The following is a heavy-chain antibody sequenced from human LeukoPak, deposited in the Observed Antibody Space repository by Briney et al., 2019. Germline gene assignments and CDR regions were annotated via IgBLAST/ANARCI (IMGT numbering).Heavy chain of an antibody. V-gene: IGHV3-30*03. D-gene: IGHD6-13*01. CDR1: GFTFGSHG. J-gene: IGHJ5*02. Sequence: PGGSLRLSCAASGFTFGSHGMHWIRQAPGKGLEWVAVISQDGSNKDHADSLKGRFSISRDNSKNTLYLQMDSLRSEDTAVYYCARDMSPRYSSSWYRFNPWGRGTLVTVSS. CDR3: ARDMSPRYSSSWYRFNP. CDR2: ISQDGSNK.